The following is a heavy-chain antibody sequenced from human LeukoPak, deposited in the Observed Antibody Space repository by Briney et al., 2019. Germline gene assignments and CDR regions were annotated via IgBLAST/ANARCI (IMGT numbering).Heavy chain of an antibody. CDR1: GGSISSYY. V-gene: IGHV4-59*01. Sequence: PSETLSLTCTVSGGSISSYYWSWIRQPPGKGLEWIGYIYCSGSTNYNPSLKSRVTISVDTSKNQFSLKLSSVTAADTAVYYCARDLTGDYPDYWGQGNLVTVSS. J-gene: IGHJ4*02. CDR2: IYCSGST. D-gene: IGHD4-17*01. CDR3: ARDLTGDYPDY.